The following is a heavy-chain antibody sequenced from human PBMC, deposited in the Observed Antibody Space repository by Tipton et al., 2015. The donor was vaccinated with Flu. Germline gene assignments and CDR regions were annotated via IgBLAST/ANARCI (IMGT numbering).Heavy chain of an antibody. V-gene: IGHV4-59*01. D-gene: IGHD1-26*01. J-gene: IGHJ5*02. CDR1: GGSITTYY. Sequence: LSLTCTVSGGSITTYYWSWIRQPPGKGLEWLGYIYYTGSTNYNPSLKGRVTFSVDTSNSHFSLKLSSVTAADTAVYYCAGDWVGTTTGWFDPWGQGTLVTVSS. CDR3: AGDWVGTTTGWFDP. CDR2: IYYTGST.